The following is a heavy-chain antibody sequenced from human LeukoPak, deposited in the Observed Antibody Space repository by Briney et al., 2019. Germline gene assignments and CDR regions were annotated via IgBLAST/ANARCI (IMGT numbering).Heavy chain of an antibody. CDR1: GGSISSSSHF. CDR2: IYYTGST. CDR3: ARLDNCNGYYFDY. Sequence: SETLSLTCTVSGGSISSSSHFWGWIRQPPGKGLEWIGSIYYTGSTYYNSSLKSRLTISVDTSKNQFSLKLSSVTAADTAVFYCARLDNCNGYYFDYWGQGTLVTVSS. D-gene: IGHD1-20*01. J-gene: IGHJ4*02. V-gene: IGHV4-39*01.